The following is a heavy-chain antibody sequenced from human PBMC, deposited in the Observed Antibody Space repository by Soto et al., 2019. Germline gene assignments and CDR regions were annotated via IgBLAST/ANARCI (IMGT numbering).Heavy chain of an antibody. J-gene: IGHJ4*02. CDR2: MNPNSGNT. D-gene: IGHD6-19*01. CDR1: GYTFTSYD. CDR3: ARALYTIAVAGTRLGY. Sequence: QVQLVQSGAEVKKPGASVKVSCKASGYTFTSYDINWVRQATGQGLEWMGWMNPNSGNTGYAQKFQGRVTMTRNTSISTAYMELSSLRSEDTAVYYCARALYTIAVAGTRLGYWGQGTLVTVSS. V-gene: IGHV1-8*01.